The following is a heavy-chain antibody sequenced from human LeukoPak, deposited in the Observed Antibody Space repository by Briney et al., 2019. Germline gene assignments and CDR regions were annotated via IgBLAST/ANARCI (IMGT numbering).Heavy chain of an antibody. CDR3: ARDPPLTTGTSGFDH. CDR1: GFTFSSYS. CDR2: ISSSSSYI. Sequence: GGSLRLSCAASGFTFSSYSMNWVRQAPGKGLEWVSSISSSSSYIYYADSVKGRFTISRDNAKNSLYLQMNSLRAEDTAVYYCARDPPLTTGTSGFDHWGQGTLVTVSS. J-gene: IGHJ4*02. D-gene: IGHD1-1*01. V-gene: IGHV3-21*01.